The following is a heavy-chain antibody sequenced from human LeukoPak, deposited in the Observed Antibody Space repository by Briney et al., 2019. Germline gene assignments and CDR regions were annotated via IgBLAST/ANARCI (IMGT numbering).Heavy chain of an antibody. CDR2: SIPIFGTA. J-gene: IGHJ4*02. CDR1: GGTFSSYA. D-gene: IGHD3-10*01. Sequence: SVKVSCKASGGTFSSYAISWVRQAPGQGLEWMGGSIPIFGTANYAQKFQGRVTITADESTSTAYMELSSLRSEDTAVYYCARGEQGLLWFGELLSHWGQGTLVTVSS. V-gene: IGHV1-69*13. CDR3: ARGEQGLLWFGELLSH.